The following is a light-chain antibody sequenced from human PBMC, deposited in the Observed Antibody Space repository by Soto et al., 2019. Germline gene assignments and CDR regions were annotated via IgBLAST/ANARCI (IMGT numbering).Light chain of an antibody. V-gene: IGLV2-14*01. CDR1: SSDVGGYNY. CDR3: SSYTSSSTRV. J-gene: IGLJ1*01. Sequence: QSALTQPASLSGSPGQSITISCTGTSSDVGGYNYVSWYQQHPGKAPTLMIYDVSTRPSGVSYRVAGAKACNTACLTISGPHAEDQADYYCSSYTSSSTRVFGPGTKLTVL. CDR2: DVS.